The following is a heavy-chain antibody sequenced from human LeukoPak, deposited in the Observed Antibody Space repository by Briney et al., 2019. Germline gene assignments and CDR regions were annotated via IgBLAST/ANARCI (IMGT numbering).Heavy chain of an antibody. D-gene: IGHD3-22*01. CDR2: IIPIFGTA. Sequence: ASVKVSCKASGGTSSSYAISWVRQAPGQGLEWMGGIIPIFGTANYAQKFQGRVTITADESTSTAYMELSSLRSEDTAVYYCAGDPRTYYYDSSGYFDYWGQGTLVTVSS. J-gene: IGHJ4*02. CDR1: GGTSSSYA. CDR3: AGDPRTYYYDSSGYFDY. V-gene: IGHV1-69*13.